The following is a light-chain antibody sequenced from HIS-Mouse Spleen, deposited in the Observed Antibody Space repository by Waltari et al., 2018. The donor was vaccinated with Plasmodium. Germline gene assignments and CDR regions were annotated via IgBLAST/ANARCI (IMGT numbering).Light chain of an antibody. J-gene: IGKJ4*01. V-gene: IGKV1-39*01. Sequence: IQMTHSPSSLSASVGARVTITCRASQSISIYLNWYQQKPGKAPKLLIYAASSLQSGVPSRFSGSGSGTDFTLTISSLQPEDFATYYCQQSYSTPLTFGRGTKVEIK. CDR1: QSISIY. CDR3: QQSYSTPLT. CDR2: AAS.